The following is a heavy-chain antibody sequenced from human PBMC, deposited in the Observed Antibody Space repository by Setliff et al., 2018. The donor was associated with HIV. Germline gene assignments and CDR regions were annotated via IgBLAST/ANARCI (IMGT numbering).Heavy chain of an antibody. CDR3: ARLSGGMVPNY. Sequence: ATLSLTCTVSGGSITRTPYYWGWIRQPPGKGLEWIGSIHHSGTAYDNPSLKSRVTISVDPSKNQILLRLSSVTAADTAVYYCARLSGGMVPNYWGQGTQVTVSS. D-gene: IGHD3-10*01. V-gene: IGHV4-39*01. J-gene: IGHJ4*02. CDR1: GGSITRTPYY. CDR2: IHHSGTA.